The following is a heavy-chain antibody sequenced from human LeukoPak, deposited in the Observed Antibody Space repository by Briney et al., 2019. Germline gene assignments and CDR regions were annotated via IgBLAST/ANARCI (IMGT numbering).Heavy chain of an antibody. Sequence: PSETLSLACTVSGGSISSSSYYWGWIRQPPGKGLEWIGSIYYSGSTYYNPSLKSRVTISVDTSKNQFSLKLSSVTAADTAVYYCASQVLVVVELGWFDPWGHGTLVTVSS. CDR1: GGSISSSSYY. J-gene: IGHJ5*02. CDR2: IYYSGST. D-gene: IGHD3-22*01. CDR3: ASQVLVVVELGWFDP. V-gene: IGHV4-39*01.